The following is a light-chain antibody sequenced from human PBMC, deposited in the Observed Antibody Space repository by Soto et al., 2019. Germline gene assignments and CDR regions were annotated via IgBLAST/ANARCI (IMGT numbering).Light chain of an antibody. V-gene: IGKV3-15*01. CDR2: GAS. CDR1: QSVSTN. J-gene: IGKJ5*01. Sequence: IVLTQSPATLSVSPGERVTLSCRASQSVSTNLAWYQQTRGQAPRLLIYGASTRATGIPARFSGSGSGTHFILAISNLQPEDFATYYCQQFNSLFGQGTRLEI. CDR3: QQFNSL.